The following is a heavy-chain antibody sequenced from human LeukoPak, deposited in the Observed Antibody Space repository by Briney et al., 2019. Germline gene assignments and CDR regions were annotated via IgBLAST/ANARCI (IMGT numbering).Heavy chain of an antibody. J-gene: IGHJ4*02. Sequence: ASVKVSCKASGYTCTSYYMHWVRQAPGQGLEWMGIINPSSGSTSYAQQFQGRVTMTRDTSTSTVHMELSSLRSDDTAVYYCARMGEQQSFDYWGQGTLVTVSS. CDR3: ARMGEQQSFDY. CDR2: INPSSGST. V-gene: IGHV1-46*01. D-gene: IGHD3-16*01. CDR1: GYTCTSYY.